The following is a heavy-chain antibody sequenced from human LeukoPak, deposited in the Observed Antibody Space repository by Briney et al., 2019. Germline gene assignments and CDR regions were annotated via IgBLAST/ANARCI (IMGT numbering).Heavy chain of an antibody. J-gene: IGHJ4*02. CDR3: ARAPLYFGEGTLAIDY. V-gene: IGHV3-23*01. D-gene: IGHD3-10*01. Sequence: GGSLRLSCAASGFTFSSYAMTWVRQAPGKGLEWVSTISNNGGNTYYADSVKGRFTISRDISKNTLFLQMNSLRAEDTAIYYCARAPLYFGEGTLAIDYWGQGTLVTVSS. CDR1: GFTFSSYA. CDR2: ISNNGGNT.